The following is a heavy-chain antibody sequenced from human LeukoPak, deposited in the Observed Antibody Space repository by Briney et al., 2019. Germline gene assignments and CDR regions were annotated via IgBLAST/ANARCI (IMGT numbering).Heavy chain of an antibody. J-gene: IGHJ4*02. V-gene: IGHV3-23*01. D-gene: IGHD6-19*01. CDR2: MSASGGGT. Sequence: GGSLRLSCAASGFTFSSYAMSWVRQAPGKGLEWVSAMSASGGGTYYADSVKGRFTISRDNSENTLYLQMNSLRAEDTAVYYCAKDSSSGWYYFDYWGQGTLVTVSS. CDR1: GFTFSSYA. CDR3: AKDSSSGWYYFDY.